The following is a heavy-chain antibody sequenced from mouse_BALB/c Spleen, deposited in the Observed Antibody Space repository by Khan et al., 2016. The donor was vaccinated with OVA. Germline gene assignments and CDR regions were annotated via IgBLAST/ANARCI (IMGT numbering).Heavy chain of an antibody. Sequence: EVQLQESGPGLVKPSQSLSLTCTVTGYSITSDYAWNWIRQFPGNKLEWMGYISYSGRTSYNPSLKSRISITRDTSKNQFFLQLNSVTTEDTATSYCARSVTITTVVATDFYYWGQGTTLTVFS. D-gene: IGHD1-1*01. CDR1: GYSITSDYA. CDR2: ISYSGRT. CDR3: ARSVTITTVVATDFYY. J-gene: IGHJ2*01. V-gene: IGHV3-2*02.